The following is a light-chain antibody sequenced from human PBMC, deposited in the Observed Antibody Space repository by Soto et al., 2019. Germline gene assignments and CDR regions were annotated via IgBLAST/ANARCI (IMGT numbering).Light chain of an antibody. CDR3: CSYAHTSRV. Sequence: QSVLMQPPSVSGAPGQTVTISCTGSSSNIGAGFDVHWYQQVPGTAPKLVLYSNTARPSGVPDRFSGSRSGSSGSLAITGLQPEDEADYYCCSYAHTSRVFGGGTKLTVL. V-gene: IGLV1-40*01. J-gene: IGLJ3*02. CDR1: SSNIGAGFD. CDR2: SNT.